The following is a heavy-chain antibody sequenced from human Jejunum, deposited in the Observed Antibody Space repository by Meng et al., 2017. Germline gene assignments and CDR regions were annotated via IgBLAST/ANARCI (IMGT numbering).Heavy chain of an antibody. Sequence: QVQLQVSGPGLVTRSQTLSFTCTVSGDSIRSGVHYWSWLRQHPGKGLEWIGYIYDTGSAYYNPSLESRVTLSVDTSNNQFSLRLNSVPAADTAVYYCAREGQLMLGLVDYWGQGTLVTVSS. CDR3: AREGQLMLGLVDY. CDR1: GDSIRSGVHY. V-gene: IGHV4-31*03. D-gene: IGHD2-2*01. CDR2: IYDTGSA. J-gene: IGHJ4*02.